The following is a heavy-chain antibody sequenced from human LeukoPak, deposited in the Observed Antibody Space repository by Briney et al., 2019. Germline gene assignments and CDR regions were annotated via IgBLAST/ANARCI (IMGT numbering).Heavy chain of an antibody. CDR1: GFTFSTFW. CDR3: ARGRGTYGLYYFDY. D-gene: IGHD3-10*01. J-gene: IGHJ4*02. CDR2: IKQDGSEQ. Sequence: GGSLRLSCTASGFTFSTFWMTWVRQAPGKGLEWVANIKQDGSEQYYVDSVKGRFTISRDNAKNSLSLQMISLRAEDTAFYYCARGRGTYGLYYFDYWGQGSLVTVSS. V-gene: IGHV3-7*04.